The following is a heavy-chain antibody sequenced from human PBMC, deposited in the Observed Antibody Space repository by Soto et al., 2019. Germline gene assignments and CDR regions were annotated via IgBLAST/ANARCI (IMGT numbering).Heavy chain of an antibody. CDR3: ARELFAGV. J-gene: IGHJ6*02. D-gene: IGHD3-16*01. Sequence: QVQLVESGGGLVKPGGSLRLSCAASGFTFSDHYMNWIRQAPGKGLEWLSYISSTRSFTKYADSVKGRFTISRDNAKNSLSLQMNSLRAADTAVYYCARELFAGVWGQGTTVTVSS. CDR2: ISSTRSFT. CDR1: GFTFSDHY. V-gene: IGHV3-11*05.